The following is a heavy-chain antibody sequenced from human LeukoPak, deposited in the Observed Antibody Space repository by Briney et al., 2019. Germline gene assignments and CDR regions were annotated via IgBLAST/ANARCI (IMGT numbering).Heavy chain of an antibody. CDR3: ARDLDYCGSGSFDY. CDR1: GFTFSSYS. Sequence: GGSLRLSCAASGFTFSSYSMNWVRQAPGKGLEWVSSISSSSSYIYYADSVKGRFTISRDNARNSLYLQMNSLRAEDTAVYYCARDLDYCGSGSFDYWGQGTLVTVSS. J-gene: IGHJ4*02. D-gene: IGHD3-10*01. V-gene: IGHV3-21*01. CDR2: ISSSSSYI.